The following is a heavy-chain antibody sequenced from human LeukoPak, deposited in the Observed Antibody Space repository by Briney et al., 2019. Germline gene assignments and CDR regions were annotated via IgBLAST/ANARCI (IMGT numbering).Heavy chain of an antibody. CDR1: GFTFSSHS. CDR2: ISSSSSYI. J-gene: IGHJ6*04. CDR3: ARDRVPSGSYSYYYYGMDV. V-gene: IGHV3-21*01. Sequence: PGGSLRLSCAASGFTFSSHSMNWVRQAPGKGLEWVSSISSSSSYIYYADSVKGRFTISRDNAKNSLYLQMNSLRAEDTAVYYCARDRVPSGSYSYYYYGMDVWGKGTTVTVSS. D-gene: IGHD3-10*01.